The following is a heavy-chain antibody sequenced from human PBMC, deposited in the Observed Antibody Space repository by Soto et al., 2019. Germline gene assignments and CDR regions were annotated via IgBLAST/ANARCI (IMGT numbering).Heavy chain of an antibody. CDR2: IKSKTDGGTT. D-gene: IGHD3-10*01. CDR3: TTSFMVRGVITYYYYGMDV. J-gene: IGHJ6*02. CDR1: GFTFSNAW. Sequence: VQLVESGGGLVQPGGSLRLSCAASGFTFSNAWMNWVRQAPGKGLEWVGRIKSKTDGGTTDYAAPVKGRFTISRDDSKNTLYLQMNSLKTEDTAVYYCTTSFMVRGVITYYYYGMDVWGQGTTVTVSS. V-gene: IGHV3-15*07.